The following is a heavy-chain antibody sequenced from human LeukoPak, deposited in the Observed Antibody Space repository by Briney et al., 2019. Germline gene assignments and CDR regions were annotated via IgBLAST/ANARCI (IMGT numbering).Heavy chain of an antibody. CDR1: GFTLRSYA. V-gene: IGHV3-23*01. CDR3: AKDSDYYYYMDV. J-gene: IGHJ6*03. Sequence: GGSLRLSCAASGFTLRSYAMNWVRQATGKGLEWVSTVSGSGGSTYYADSVKGRFTISRDNSKNTLYLQMNSLRAEDTAVYYCAKDSDYYYYMDVWGTGTTVTVSS. CDR2: VSGSGGST.